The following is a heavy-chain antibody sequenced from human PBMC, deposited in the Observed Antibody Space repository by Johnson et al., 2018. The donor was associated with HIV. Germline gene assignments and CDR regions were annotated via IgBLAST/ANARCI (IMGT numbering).Heavy chain of an antibody. CDR1: GFTFSSYA. D-gene: IGHD2-15*01. J-gene: IGHJ3*02. CDR2: ISYDGSNK. CDR3: ARVARHDGWWFDAFDI. V-gene: IGHV3-30*04. Sequence: QVQLVESGGGVVQPGRSLRLSCAASGFTFSSYAMHWVRQAPGKGLEWVAVISYDGSNKYYADSVKGRFTISRDNSKNTLYLQMKSLRAEDTAVYYCARVARHDGWWFDAFDIWGQGTMVTVSS.